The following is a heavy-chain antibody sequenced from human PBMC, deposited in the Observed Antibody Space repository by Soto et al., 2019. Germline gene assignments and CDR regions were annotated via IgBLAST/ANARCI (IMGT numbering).Heavy chain of an antibody. Sequence: GGSLRLSCAASGFTFSSYAMSWVRQAPGKGLEWVSAISGSGGSTYYADSVKGRFTISRDNSKNTLYLQMNSLRAEDTAVYYCAGYNYGDYYYYYGMDVWGQGTTVTVSS. D-gene: IGHD5-18*01. CDR3: AGYNYGDYYYYYGMDV. CDR2: ISGSGGST. J-gene: IGHJ6*02. V-gene: IGHV3-23*01. CDR1: GFTFSSYA.